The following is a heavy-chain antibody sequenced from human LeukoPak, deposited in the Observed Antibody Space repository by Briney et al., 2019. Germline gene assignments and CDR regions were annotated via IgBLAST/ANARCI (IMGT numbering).Heavy chain of an antibody. Sequence: GGSLKLSCAASGFTFSSYAMSWVRQAPGKGLEWVTFIQYDGSKKYYADSVKGRFTISRDNSKNTLYLEMNSLRAEDTAVYYCAKDIGSYYDYWGQGILVTVSS. J-gene: IGHJ4*02. V-gene: IGHV3-30*02. CDR1: GFTFSSYA. CDR3: AKDIGSYYDY. D-gene: IGHD3-10*01. CDR2: IQYDGSKK.